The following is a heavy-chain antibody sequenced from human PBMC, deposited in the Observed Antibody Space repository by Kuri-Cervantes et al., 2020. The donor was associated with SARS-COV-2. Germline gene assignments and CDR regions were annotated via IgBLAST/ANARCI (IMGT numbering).Heavy chain of an antibody. J-gene: IGHJ5*02. CDR2: INSVGSST. CDR1: GIIFSSYR. V-gene: IGHV3-74*01. Sequence: GAALKICCAASGIIFSSYRMHWVRQAPGEGLVWVSRINSVGSSTNYADSVKGRFTISRDNAKSTLYLQMNSLRAEDTAVYYCARNRLRYCSSTSCYGWFDPWGQGTLVTVSS. D-gene: IGHD2-2*01. CDR3: ARNRLRYCSSTSCYGWFDP.